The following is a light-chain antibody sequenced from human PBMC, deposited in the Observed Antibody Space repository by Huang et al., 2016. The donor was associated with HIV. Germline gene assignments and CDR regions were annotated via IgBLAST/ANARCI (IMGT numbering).Light chain of an antibody. V-gene: IGKV2-40*01. CDR3: MQRLEFPYT. Sequence: DIVMTQTPLSLPVTPGEPASISCNASQSILHTDDGNTYLDWYLQKPGQSPHLLIYILSFRASGGPDRFSGNGSGTNFTLKISRVEAEDIGVYYCMQRLEFPYTFGQGTKLQIK. J-gene: IGKJ2*01. CDR2: ILS. CDR1: QSILHTDDGNTY.